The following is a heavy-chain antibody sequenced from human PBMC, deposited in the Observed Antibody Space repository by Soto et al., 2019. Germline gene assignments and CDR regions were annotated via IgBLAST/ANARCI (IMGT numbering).Heavy chain of an antibody. Sequence: QVQLVQSGAEVKKPGSSVKVSCKASGGTFSSYAISWVRQAPGQGIEWMGGIIPIFGTANYAQKFQGRVTITADESTSTAYMELSSLRSEDTAVYYCAREYCSGGSCSYYGMDVWGQGTTVTVSS. CDR1: GGTFSSYA. D-gene: IGHD2-15*01. J-gene: IGHJ6*02. CDR2: IIPIFGTA. V-gene: IGHV1-69*01. CDR3: AREYCSGGSCSYYGMDV.